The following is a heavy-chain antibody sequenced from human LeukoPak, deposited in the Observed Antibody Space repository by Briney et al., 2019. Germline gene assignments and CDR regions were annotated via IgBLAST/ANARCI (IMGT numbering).Heavy chain of an antibody. CDR3: TRGLAQLELDGFDY. Sequence: GGSLRLSCTASGFTFGDYAMSWFRQAPGKGLEWVGFIRSKAYGGTTEYAASVKGRFTISRDDSKSIAYLQMNSLKTEDTAAYYCTRGLAQLELDGFDYWGQGTLVTVSS. CDR2: IRSKAYGGTT. J-gene: IGHJ4*02. D-gene: IGHD1-1*01. V-gene: IGHV3-49*03. CDR1: GFTFGDYA.